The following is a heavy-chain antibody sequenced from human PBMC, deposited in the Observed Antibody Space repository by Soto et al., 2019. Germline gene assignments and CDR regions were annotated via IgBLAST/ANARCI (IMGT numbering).Heavy chain of an antibody. Sequence: EVQLVQSGAEVKKPGESLRISCQGYGYSFTSYWIGWVRQRPGKGLEWMGRINPSDSYTTYSPSFQGHDTISTDKSFSTAYLQWSGLKASDTAMYYCARLGYCTGTSCYTFDSWGQGTLVAVSS. CDR1: GYSFTSYW. V-gene: IGHV5-10-1*03. D-gene: IGHD2-2*02. CDR2: INPSDSYT. J-gene: IGHJ4*02. CDR3: ARLGYCTGTSCYTFDS.